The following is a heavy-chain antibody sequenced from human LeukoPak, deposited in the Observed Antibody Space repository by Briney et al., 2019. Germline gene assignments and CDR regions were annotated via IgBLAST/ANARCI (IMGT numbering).Heavy chain of an antibody. D-gene: IGHD1-7*01. CDR3: ARVGNWNYDPSDYYYYMDV. V-gene: IGHV1-8*03. Sequence: ASVKVSXKASGYTFTSYAINWVRQAPGQGLEWMGWMNPNSGKTGYAQKFQGRVTITRNTSTSTAYMELSSLRSEDTAVYYCARVGNWNYDPSDYYYYMDVWGKGTTVTVSS. J-gene: IGHJ6*03. CDR2: MNPNSGKT. CDR1: GYTFTSYA.